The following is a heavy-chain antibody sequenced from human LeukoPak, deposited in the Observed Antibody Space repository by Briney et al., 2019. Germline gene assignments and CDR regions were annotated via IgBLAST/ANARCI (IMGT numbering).Heavy chain of an antibody. J-gene: IGHJ4*02. CDR2: IYYSGST. CDR1: GGSISSGDYY. V-gene: IGHV4-30-4*08. D-gene: IGHD3-3*01. Sequence: SQTLSLTCTVSGGSISSGDYYWSWIRQPPGKGLEWIGSIYYSGSTYYNPSLKSRVTISVDTSKNQFSLKLSSVTAADTAVYYCARKGTYYDFWSGYSEYYFDYWGQGTLVTVSS. CDR3: ARKGTYYDFWSGYSEYYFDY.